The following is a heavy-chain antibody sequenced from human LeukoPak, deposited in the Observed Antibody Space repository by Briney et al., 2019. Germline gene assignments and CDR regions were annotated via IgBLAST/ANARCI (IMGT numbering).Heavy chain of an antibody. CDR1: GDSISSSTDY. Sequence: SQTLSLTCTVSGDSISSSTDYWGWIRQPPGKGLEWIGSTYYSGSTYYKPSLKSRVTMSVDTSKNQFSLKLSSVTAADTAVYYCARQLYGDFVNWFDPWGQGTLVTVSS. CDR2: TYYSGST. D-gene: IGHD4-17*01. V-gene: IGHV4-39*01. J-gene: IGHJ5*02. CDR3: ARQLYGDFVNWFDP.